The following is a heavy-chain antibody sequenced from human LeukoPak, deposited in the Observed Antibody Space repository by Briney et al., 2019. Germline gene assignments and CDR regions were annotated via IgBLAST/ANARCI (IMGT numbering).Heavy chain of an antibody. J-gene: IGHJ4*02. D-gene: IGHD3-16*01. CDR3: ARGGGRHVEY. CDR1: GFTFSSYA. Sequence: GGSLRLSCAASGFTFSSYAMSWVRQAPGKGLEWVSAISGCCGSTYYADSVKGWYTISRDNYKNTLSLHMNSRRAEDTAVYYCARGGGRHVEYWGQGNLVTVSS. CDR2: ISGCCGST. V-gene: IGHV3-23*01.